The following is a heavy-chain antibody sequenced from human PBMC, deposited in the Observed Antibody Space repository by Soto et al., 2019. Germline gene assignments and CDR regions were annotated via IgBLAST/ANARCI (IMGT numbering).Heavy chain of an antibody. CDR3: ARPTYHNDSSGPPAY. J-gene: IGHJ4*02. D-gene: IGHD3-22*01. Sequence: LSGEPSGVTLSSYAMQWVRQAQSKGLEWVAVISYDGSNKYYADSVKGRFTISRDNSKNTLYLQMNSLRAEDTAVYYCARPTYHNDSSGPPAYWGQGTLVTVSS. V-gene: IGHV3-30-3*01. CDR1: GVTLSSYA. CDR2: ISYDGSNK.